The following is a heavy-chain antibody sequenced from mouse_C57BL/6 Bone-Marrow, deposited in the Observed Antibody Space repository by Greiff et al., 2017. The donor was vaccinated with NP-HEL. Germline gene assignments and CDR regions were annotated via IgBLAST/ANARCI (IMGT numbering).Heavy chain of an antibody. CDR2: INYDGSST. J-gene: IGHJ4*01. D-gene: IGHD2-4*01. CDR3: AREGGLRRRTYAMDY. V-gene: IGHV5-16*01. CDR1: GFTFSDYY. Sequence: EVQLVESEGGLVQPGSSMQLSCTTSGFTFSDYYMAWVRQVPEKGLDWVANINYDGSSTYYLDSLKSRFIISRANAKNILYLQMSSLKSEDTATYYCAREGGLRRRTYAMDYWGQGTSVTVSS.